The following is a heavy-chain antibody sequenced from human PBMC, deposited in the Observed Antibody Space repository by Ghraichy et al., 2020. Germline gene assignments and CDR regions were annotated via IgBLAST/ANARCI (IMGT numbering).Heavy chain of an antibody. CDR1: GFTFSSYS. Sequence: GGSLRLSCAASGFTFSSYSMNWVRQAPGKGLEWVSSISSSSSYIYYADSVKGRFTISRDNAKNSLYLQMNSLRAEDTAVYYCARHQIAAAGNGVYYYYGMDVWGQGTTVTVSS. J-gene: IGHJ6*02. CDR3: ARHQIAAAGNGVYYYYGMDV. D-gene: IGHD6-13*01. CDR2: ISSSSSYI. V-gene: IGHV3-21*01.